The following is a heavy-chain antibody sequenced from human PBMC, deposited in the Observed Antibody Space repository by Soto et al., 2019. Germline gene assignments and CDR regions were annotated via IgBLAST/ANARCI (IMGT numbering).Heavy chain of an antibody. CDR3: ARRRVVVAATTFVPHLPHDAFDI. CDR1: GYRFATYW. Sequence: PGESLKISWKGSGYRFATYWIGWVRQMPGKGLELMGIIYPGDSDTRYSPSFQGQVTISADKSISTAYLQWSSLKASDTAMYYCARRRVVVAATTFVPHLPHDAFDIWGQGTMVTVSS. V-gene: IGHV5-51*01. J-gene: IGHJ3*02. CDR2: IYPGDSDT. D-gene: IGHD2-15*01.